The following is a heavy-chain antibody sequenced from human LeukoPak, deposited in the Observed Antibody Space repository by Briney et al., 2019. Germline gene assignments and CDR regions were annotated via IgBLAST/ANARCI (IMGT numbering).Heavy chain of an antibody. D-gene: IGHD6-19*01. CDR3: ARASAVAGNFDY. CDR2: IYYSGNT. CDR1: GDSISSSSYY. J-gene: IGHJ4*02. V-gene: IGHV4-39*07. Sequence: SETLSLTCTVSGDSISSSSYYWAWIRQPPGKGLEWIASIYYSGNTYYNPSLKSRVTISVDTSKNQFSLKLSSVTAADTAVYYCARASAVAGNFDYWGQGTLVTVSS.